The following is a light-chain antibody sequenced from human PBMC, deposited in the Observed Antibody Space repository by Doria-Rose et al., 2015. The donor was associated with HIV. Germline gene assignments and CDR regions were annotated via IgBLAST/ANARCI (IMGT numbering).Light chain of an antibody. CDR1: QSLLYTSKNY. CDR2: CAS. CDR3: QQYYDTPS. Sequence: DIRVTQSPESLGMSLGERATLNCKSNQSLLYTSKNYLAWYQQKRGQPPKLLIKCASTRQSVVPARFIGSGSGTDFTLTISSLEAEDVAVYYCQQYYDTPSFGPGTTVDIK. J-gene: IGKJ3*01. V-gene: IGKV4-1*01.